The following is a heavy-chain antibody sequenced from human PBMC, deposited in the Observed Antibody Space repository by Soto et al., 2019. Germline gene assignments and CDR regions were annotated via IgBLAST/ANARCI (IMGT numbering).Heavy chain of an antibody. V-gene: IGHV1-8*02. CDR1: GYTFTSYG. J-gene: IGHJ6*03. CDR2: MNPNSGNT. D-gene: IGHD3-10*01. Sequence: ASVKVSCKASGYTFTSYGISWVRQAPGQGLEWMGWMNPNSGNTGYAQKFQGRVTMTRNTSISTAYMELSSLRSEDTAVYYCARGGKSLPYYYGSGSYSSSLARPYYYMDVWGKGTTVTVSS. CDR3: ARGGKSLPYYYGSGSYSSSLARPYYYMDV.